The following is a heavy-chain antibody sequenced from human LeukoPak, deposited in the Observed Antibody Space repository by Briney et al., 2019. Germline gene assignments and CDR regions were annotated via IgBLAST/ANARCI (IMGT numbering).Heavy chain of an antibody. CDR1: GDSTNTYF. CDR2: FYYTGTT. J-gene: IGHJ4*02. CDR3: ASKSTDHGELRFDY. V-gene: IGHV4-59*01. D-gene: IGHD4-17*01. Sequence: PSETLSLTCSISGDSTNTYFWSWIRQPPGKGLECIGYFYYTGTTNYNPSLNSRATISVDTSKTQFSLKVNSVTAADTGVYYCASKSTDHGELRFDYWGQGTLVTVSS.